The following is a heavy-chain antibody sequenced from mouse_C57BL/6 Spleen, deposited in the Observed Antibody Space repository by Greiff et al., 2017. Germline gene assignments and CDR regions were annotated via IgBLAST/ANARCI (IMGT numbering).Heavy chain of an antibody. CDR3: LKLGRGYFDV. CDR2: IDPETGGT. CDR1: GYTFTDYE. V-gene: IGHV1-15*01. Sequence: QVQLQQSGAGLVRPGASVTLSCKASGYTFTDYEMHWVKQTPVHGLEWIGAIDPETGGTAYNQKFKGKAILTADKSSSTAYMELRSLTSEDSAVYYCLKLGRGYFDVWGTGTTVTVSS. D-gene: IGHD4-1*01. J-gene: IGHJ1*03.